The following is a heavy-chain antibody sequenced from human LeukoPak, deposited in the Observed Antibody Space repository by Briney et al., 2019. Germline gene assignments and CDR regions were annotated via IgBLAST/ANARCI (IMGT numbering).Heavy chain of an antibody. Sequence: GGSLRLSCAASGFTFDDYAMHWVRQAPGKGLEWVSGISWNSGSIGYADSVKGRFTISRDNAKNSLYLQMNSLRAEDTALYYCAKDKEVGASYFDYWGQGTLVTVSS. D-gene: IGHD1-26*01. V-gene: IGHV3-9*01. J-gene: IGHJ4*02. CDR1: GFTFDDYA. CDR3: AKDKEVGASYFDY. CDR2: ISWNSGSI.